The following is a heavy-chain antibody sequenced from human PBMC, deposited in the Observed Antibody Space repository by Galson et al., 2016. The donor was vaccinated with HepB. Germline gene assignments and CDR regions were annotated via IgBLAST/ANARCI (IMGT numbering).Heavy chain of an antibody. CDR2: IKSNSDGGTT. Sequence: SLRLSCAAPGLSFTNAWMSWVRQAPGKGLEWLGRIKSNSDGGTTDYIAPVKGRFTISRDDSKSTVLLQMNSLETEDSGVYYCTTAGYSGPRFWYNGFDIWGQGTPVTVSS. CDR3: TTAGYSGPRFWYNGFDI. CDR1: GLSFTNAW. J-gene: IGHJ6*02. V-gene: IGHV3-15*01. D-gene: IGHD6-13*01.